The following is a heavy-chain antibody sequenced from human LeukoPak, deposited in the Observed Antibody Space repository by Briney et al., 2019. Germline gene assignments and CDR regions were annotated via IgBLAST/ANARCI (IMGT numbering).Heavy chain of an antibody. D-gene: IGHD1-26*01. CDR2: ISWNSGSI. Sequence: SLRLSCAASGFTFDDYAMHWVRQAPGKGREWVSGISWNSGSIGYADSVKGRFTISRDNAKNSLYLQMNSLRAEDMALYYCAKDRGWELLFLGFDYWGQGTLVTVSS. CDR3: AKDRGWELLFLGFDY. CDR1: GFTFDDYA. V-gene: IGHV3-9*03. J-gene: IGHJ4*02.